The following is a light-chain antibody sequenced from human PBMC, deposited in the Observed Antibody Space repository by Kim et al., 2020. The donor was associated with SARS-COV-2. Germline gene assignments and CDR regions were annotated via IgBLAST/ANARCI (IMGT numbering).Light chain of an antibody. J-gene: IGKJ1*01. CDR3: QQYVSSLWT. CDR2: GAS. Sequence: PGERATLSCRASQSVTNNYLAWYQQKPGQAPRVLISGASPRATGIPDRFSGSGSGTDFTLTISRLEPEDSAVYYCQQYVSSLWTFGRGTKVDIK. V-gene: IGKV3-20*01. CDR1: QSVTNNY.